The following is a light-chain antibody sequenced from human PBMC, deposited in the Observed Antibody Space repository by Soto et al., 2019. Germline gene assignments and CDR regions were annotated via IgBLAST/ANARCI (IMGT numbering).Light chain of an antibody. Sequence: EIVKTQSPATLSVSPGERATLSCRASQSISSHLAWYQQKPGQAPRLLIHGASTRATGIPARFSGSGSGTEFTLVISSLQSEDFAVYYCQQYHYWWAFGQGTKVDIK. CDR3: QQYHYWWA. CDR1: QSISSH. CDR2: GAS. J-gene: IGKJ1*01. V-gene: IGKV3-15*01.